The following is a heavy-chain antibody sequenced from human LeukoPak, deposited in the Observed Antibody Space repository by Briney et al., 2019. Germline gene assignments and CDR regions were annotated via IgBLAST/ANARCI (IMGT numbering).Heavy chain of an antibody. Sequence: ASVKVSCKASGYSFGDYGFSWVRQAPGQGLEWLGWISAYNGNRNYAQKVEGRVTMTTDTSTSTAYLELRGLRPDVTAVYYCARDDSGAKVDIDYWGQGTLLIVSS. CDR1: GYSFGDYG. J-gene: IGHJ4*02. V-gene: IGHV1-18*01. CDR2: ISAYNGNR. D-gene: IGHD5-12*01. CDR3: ARDDSGAKVDIDY.